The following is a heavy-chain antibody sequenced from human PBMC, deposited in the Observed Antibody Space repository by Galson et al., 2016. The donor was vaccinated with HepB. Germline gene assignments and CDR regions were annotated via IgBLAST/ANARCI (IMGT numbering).Heavy chain of an antibody. CDR3: ASGPSVSSNWYRDWYFDL. CDR1: GGTFMSFA. D-gene: IGHD6-13*01. CDR2: IIPVFGTA. Sequence: SVKVSCKASGGTFMSFAINWVRQAPGQGLEWMGGIIPVFGTADYAQKFQGRVTITADKSTSTAYMELSILRSEDTAVYYCASGPSVSSNWYRDWYFDLWGRGTLVTVSS. V-gene: IGHV1-69*06. J-gene: IGHJ2*01.